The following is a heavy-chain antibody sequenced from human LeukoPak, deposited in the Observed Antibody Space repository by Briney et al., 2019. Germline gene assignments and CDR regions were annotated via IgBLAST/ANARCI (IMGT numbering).Heavy chain of an antibody. CDR2: IKQDASET. D-gene: IGHD3-22*01. Sequence: GGSLRLSCGASGFIIFKSWMTWVRQAPGKGLEWVAIIKQDASETYYLDFVKGRFTISRDNAKNSIYLHMTRLRVEDTAVYYCARVAGEACGYHPFDIWGQGTMVTASS. CDR1: GFIIFKSW. J-gene: IGHJ3*02. CDR3: ARVAGEACGYHPFDI. V-gene: IGHV3-7*01.